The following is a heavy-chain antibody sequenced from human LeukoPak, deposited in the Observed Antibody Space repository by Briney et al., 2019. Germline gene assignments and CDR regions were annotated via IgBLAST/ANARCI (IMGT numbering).Heavy chain of an antibody. Sequence: SETLSLTCTVSGGSISSYYWSWIRQPPGKGLEWIGYIYYSGSTNYNPSLKSRVTISVDTSKNQFSLKLSSVTAADTAVYYCARVGGYATYYYYMDVWGKGTTVTVSS. V-gene: IGHV4-59*01. CDR2: IYYSGST. J-gene: IGHJ6*03. D-gene: IGHD5-12*01. CDR1: GGSISSYY. CDR3: ARVGGYATYYYYMDV.